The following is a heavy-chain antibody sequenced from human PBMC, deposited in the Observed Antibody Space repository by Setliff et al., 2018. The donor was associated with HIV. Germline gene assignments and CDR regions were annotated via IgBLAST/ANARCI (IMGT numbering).Heavy chain of an antibody. D-gene: IGHD3-3*01. CDR3: ARLSKYYDFWTPNY. V-gene: IGHV5-51*01. J-gene: IGHJ4*02. Sequence: GESLKISCKASGYIFNTSWIGWVRQMPGKGLEWMGLIWPDDSDTIYNPSCQGQVTLSADKSITTVYLQFNSLEAPDTAIYYCARLSKYYDFWTPNYWGQGTLVTVSS. CDR1: GYIFNTSW. CDR2: IWPDDSDT.